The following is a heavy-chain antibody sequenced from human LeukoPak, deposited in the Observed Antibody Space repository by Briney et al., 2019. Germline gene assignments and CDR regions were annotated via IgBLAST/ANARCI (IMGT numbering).Heavy chain of an antibody. CDR2: IYSGGST. D-gene: IGHD6-13*01. J-gene: IGHJ4*02. CDR3: ATEGWQLYFDY. V-gene: IGHV3-53*01. CDR1: EFSVGSNY. Sequence: GGSLRLSCAASEFSVGSNYMTWVRQAPGKGLEWVSLIYSGGSTYYADSVKGRFTISRDNSKNTLYLQMNSLRAEDTAVYYCATEGWQLYFDYWGQGTLVTVSS.